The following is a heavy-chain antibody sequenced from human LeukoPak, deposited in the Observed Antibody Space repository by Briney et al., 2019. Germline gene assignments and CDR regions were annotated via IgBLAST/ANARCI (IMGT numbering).Heavy chain of an antibody. CDR1: GFTFSSYS. Sequence: GGSLRLSCAASGFTFSSYSMNWVRQAPGKGLVWVSRINSDGSSTTYADSVKGRFTISRDNAKNTLYLQMNSLRAEDTAVYYCARTIGSKNAFDIWGQGTMVTVSS. V-gene: IGHV3-74*01. J-gene: IGHJ3*02. D-gene: IGHD1-26*01. CDR2: INSDGSST. CDR3: ARTIGSKNAFDI.